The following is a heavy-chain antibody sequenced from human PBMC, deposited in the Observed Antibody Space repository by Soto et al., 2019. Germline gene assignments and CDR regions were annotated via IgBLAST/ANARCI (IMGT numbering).Heavy chain of an antibody. CDR1: GFTFSSYG. CDR3: ATAGHRGFYCLKRPGGMVV. CDR2: ISYDGSNK. J-gene: IGHJ6*01. D-gene: IGHD2-15*01. V-gene: IGHV3-30*03. Sequence: QVQLVESGGGVVQPGRSLRLSCAASGFTFSSYGMHWVRQAPGKGLEWVAVISYDGSNKYYADSVKGRFAISRDNSKYPMYIHMTRLGVGDTILYYCATAGHRGFYCLKRPGGMVVRVQGIT.